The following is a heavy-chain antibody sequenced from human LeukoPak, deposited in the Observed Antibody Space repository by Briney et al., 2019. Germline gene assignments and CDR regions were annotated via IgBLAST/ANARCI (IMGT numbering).Heavy chain of an antibody. J-gene: IGHJ3*02. CDR2: ISPSGGST. V-gene: IGHV1-46*01. CDR1: GYTFTSYY. CDR3: ARQYSDHAFDI. Sequence: ASVKVSCKASGYTFTSYYMHWVRQAPGQGLEWMGIISPSGGSTSYAQKFQGRVTMTRDMSTSTVYMELSSLRSEDTAVYYCARQYSDHAFDIWGQGTMVTVSS. D-gene: IGHD2/OR15-2a*01.